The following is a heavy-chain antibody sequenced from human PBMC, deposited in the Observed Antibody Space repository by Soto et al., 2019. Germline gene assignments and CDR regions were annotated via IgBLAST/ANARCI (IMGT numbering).Heavy chain of an antibody. V-gene: IGHV1-3*01. CDR1: GYTFTSYA. CDR2: INAGNGNT. Sequence: ASVKVSCKASGYTFTSYAMHWVRQAPGQRLEWMGWINAGNGNTKYSQKFQGRVTITRDTSASTAYMELSSLRSEDTAVYYCARDSYYYSLGSYPPDYYYYMDVWGKGTTVTVSS. D-gene: IGHD3-10*01. CDR3: ARDSYYYSLGSYPPDYYYYMDV. J-gene: IGHJ6*03.